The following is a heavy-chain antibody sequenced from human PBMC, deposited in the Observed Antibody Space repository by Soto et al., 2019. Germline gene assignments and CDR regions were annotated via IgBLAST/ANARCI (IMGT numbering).Heavy chain of an antibody. CDR3: ARSADYGDYLLRGMDV. Sequence: GGSLRLSCAASGFTFSSYGMHWVRQAPGKGLEWVAVIWYDGSNKYYADSVKGRFTISRDNSKNTLYLQMNSLRAEDTAVYYCARSADYGDYLLRGMDVWGQGTTVTVSS. D-gene: IGHD4-17*01. CDR2: IWYDGSNK. V-gene: IGHV3-33*01. J-gene: IGHJ6*02. CDR1: GFTFSSYG.